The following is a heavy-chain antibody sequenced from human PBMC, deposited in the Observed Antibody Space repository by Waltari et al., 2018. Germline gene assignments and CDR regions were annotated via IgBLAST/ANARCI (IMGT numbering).Heavy chain of an antibody. Sequence: QVQLVQPGAEVKKPGASVTVSCTASGYTSTGYYMHWVRQAPGQGLEWMGWINPNSGGTNYAQKFQGRVTMTRDTSISTAYMELSRMRSDDTAVYYCAREGPDCSTSCYFDYWGQGTLVTVSS. D-gene: IGHD2-2*01. CDR1: GYTSTGYY. CDR3: AREGPDCSTSCYFDY. V-gene: IGHV1-2*02. CDR2: INPNSGGT. J-gene: IGHJ4*02.